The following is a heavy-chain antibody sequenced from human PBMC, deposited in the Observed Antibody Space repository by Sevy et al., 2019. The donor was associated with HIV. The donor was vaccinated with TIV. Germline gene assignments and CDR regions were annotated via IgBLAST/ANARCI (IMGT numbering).Heavy chain of an antibody. V-gene: IGHV1-18*01. D-gene: IGHD2-15*01. Sequence: ASVKVSCKTSGYTFSNYGISWVRQAPGQGLEWMGWINGFNGNTHYAQKVRGRVTITTDTSTTTAYMELRSLRSDDTAVYYCARVVVVAADQTTHAFDVWGQGTMVTVSS. J-gene: IGHJ3*01. CDR3: ARVVVVAADQTTHAFDV. CDR1: GYTFSNYG. CDR2: INGFNGNT.